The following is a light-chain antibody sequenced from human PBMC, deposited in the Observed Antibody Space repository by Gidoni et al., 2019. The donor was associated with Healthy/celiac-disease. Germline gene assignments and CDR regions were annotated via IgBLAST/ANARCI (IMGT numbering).Light chain of an antibody. Sequence: EIVLTQSPATLSLSPGERATLSCRASQSVSSYLAWYQQKPGQAPRLLIYDASNRATGIPARFSGSGSGTDFTLTISSLEPEDFAVYYCQQRSKTPCFXGXTKVEIK. J-gene: IGKJ4*01. CDR2: DAS. V-gene: IGKV3-11*01. CDR1: QSVSSY. CDR3: QQRSKTPC.